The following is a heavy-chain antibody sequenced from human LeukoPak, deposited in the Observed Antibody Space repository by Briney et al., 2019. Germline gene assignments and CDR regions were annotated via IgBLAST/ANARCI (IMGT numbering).Heavy chain of an antibody. V-gene: IGHV4-34*01. CDR2: INHSGST. CDR3: ARGDCGGDCYRDMANWFDP. CDR1: GGSISGYY. D-gene: IGHD2-21*02. Sequence: SETLSLTCTVSGGSISGYYWSWIRQPPGKGLEWIGEINHSGSTNYNPSLKSRVTISVDTSKNQFSLKLSSVTAADTAVYYCARGDCGGDCYRDMANWFDPWGQGTLVTVSS. J-gene: IGHJ5*02.